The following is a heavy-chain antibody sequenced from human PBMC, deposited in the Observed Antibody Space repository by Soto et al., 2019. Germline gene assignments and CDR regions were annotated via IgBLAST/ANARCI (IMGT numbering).Heavy chain of an antibody. CDR2: ISAYNGNT. Sequence: GASVKVSCKASGYTFTSYGISWVRQAPGQGLEWMGWISAYNGNTNYAQKLQGRVTMTTDTSTSTAYMELRSLRSDDTAVYYCAREGGSCRSTSCSPSDAFDSWGQGTMVTVSS. J-gene: IGHJ3*02. CDR3: AREGGSCRSTSCSPSDAFDS. CDR1: GYTFTSYG. V-gene: IGHV1-18*01. D-gene: IGHD2-2*01.